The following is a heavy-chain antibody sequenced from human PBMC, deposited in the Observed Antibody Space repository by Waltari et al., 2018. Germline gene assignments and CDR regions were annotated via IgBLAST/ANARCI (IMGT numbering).Heavy chain of an antibody. CDR1: GGTFSSYA. CDR2: IIPIFGTA. CDR3: ARGSHYYGSGSYYFFDY. Sequence: QVQLVQSGAEVKKPGSSVKVSCKASGGTFSSYAISWVRQAPGQGLEWMGRIIPIFGTANYAQKFQGRVTITADKSTSTAYMELSSLRSEDTAVYYCARGSHYYGSGSYYFFDYWGQGTLVTVSS. V-gene: IGHV1-69*08. D-gene: IGHD3-10*01. J-gene: IGHJ4*02.